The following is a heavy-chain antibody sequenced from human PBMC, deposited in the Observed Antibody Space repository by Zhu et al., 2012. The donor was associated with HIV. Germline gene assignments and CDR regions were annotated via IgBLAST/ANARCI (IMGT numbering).Heavy chain of an antibody. V-gene: IGHV4-38-2*01. CDR1: RYSIRSGYY. Sequence: QVQLQESGPGLVKPSETLSLTCAVSRYSIRSGYYWAWIRQPPGKGLEWIGNIFHSGSTSYNPSLKSRVTISVDTSKNQFSLKLKSVTAADTAVYYCASLGGGATPLLDYWGPEAGHRXL. D-gene: IGHD2-15*01. CDR3: ASLGGGATPLLDY. J-gene: IGHJ4*02. CDR2: IFHSGST.